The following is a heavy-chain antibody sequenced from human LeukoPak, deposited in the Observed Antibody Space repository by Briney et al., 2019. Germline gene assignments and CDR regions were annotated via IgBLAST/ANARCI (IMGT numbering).Heavy chain of an antibody. CDR1: GYTFTGYY. V-gene: IGHV1-2*02. Sequence: ASVKVSCKASGYTFTGYYMHSVRHAPGQGLEWMGRINPNSGGTNYAQKFQGRVTMTRDTSISTAYMELSRLRSDDTAVYYCARGLLGVVPAAIWRYWGQGTLVTVSS. CDR3: ARGLLGVVPAAIWRY. D-gene: IGHD2-2*01. J-gene: IGHJ4*02. CDR2: INPNSGGT.